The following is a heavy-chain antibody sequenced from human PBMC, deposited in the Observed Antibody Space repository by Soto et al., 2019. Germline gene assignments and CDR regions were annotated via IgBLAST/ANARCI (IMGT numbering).Heavy chain of an antibody. Sequence: SETLSLTCAVYGGSFIGYYWSWIRQPPGKGLEWIGEINHSGSTNYNPSLKSRVTISVDTSKNQFSLKLSSVTAADTAVYYCARLTNTPGYYYGMDVWGQGTTVTVSS. CDR2: INHSGST. V-gene: IGHV4-34*01. CDR1: GGSFIGYY. D-gene: IGHD3-9*01. CDR3: ARLTNTPGYYYGMDV. J-gene: IGHJ6*02.